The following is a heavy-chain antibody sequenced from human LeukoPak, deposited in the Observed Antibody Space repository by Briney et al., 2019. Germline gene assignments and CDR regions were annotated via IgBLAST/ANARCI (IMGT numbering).Heavy chain of an antibody. CDR1: GFTFSSYA. D-gene: IGHD7-27*01. CDR3: ARPLGLGIYYYGMDV. CDR2: ISGSGGST. V-gene: IGHV3-23*01. Sequence: GGSLRLSCAASGFTFSSYAMSWVRQAPGKGLEWVSAISGSGGSTYYADSVKGRFTISRDNAKNSLYLQMSSLRAEDTAVYYCARPLGLGIYYYGMDVWGQGTTVTVSS. J-gene: IGHJ6*02.